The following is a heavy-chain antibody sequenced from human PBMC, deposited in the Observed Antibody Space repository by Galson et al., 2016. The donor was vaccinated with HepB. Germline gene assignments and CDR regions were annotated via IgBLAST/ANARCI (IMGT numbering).Heavy chain of an antibody. CDR2: ITGSGDTT. D-gene: IGHD6-13*01. V-gene: IGHV3-23*01. CDR1: GFTFSDYV. J-gene: IGHJ4*02. CDR3: AKPRSSGWYEFDY. Sequence: SLRLSCAASGFTFSDYVMSWVRQAPGKGLEWVSVITGSGDTTYYAGSVKGRFTLSRDNSKNTLFLQMNSLRAEDTAIYYCAKPRSSGWYEFDYWGQGTLVTVSS.